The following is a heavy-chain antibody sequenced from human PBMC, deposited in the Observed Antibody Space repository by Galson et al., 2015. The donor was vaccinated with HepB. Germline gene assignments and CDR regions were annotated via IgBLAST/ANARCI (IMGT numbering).Heavy chain of an antibody. V-gene: IGHV4/OR15-8*02. D-gene: IGHD3-10*01. CDR3: ALRHLWSPNNFDY. J-gene: IGHJ4*02. Sequence: ETLSLTCVVSGASINTNIWWSWVRQAPGKGLEWIGEIYHNGNTIYNPSLQRRVTISVDKSKNQFSLNLNSVTAADTAVYYCALRHLWSPNNFDYWGQGTLVIVSS. CDR2: IYHNGNT. CDR1: GASINTNIW.